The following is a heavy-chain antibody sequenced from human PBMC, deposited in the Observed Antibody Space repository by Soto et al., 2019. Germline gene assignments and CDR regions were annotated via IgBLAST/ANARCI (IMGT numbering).Heavy chain of an antibody. V-gene: IGHV1-69*06. D-gene: IGHD6-13*01. CDR1: GGPFSSYA. J-gene: IGHJ6*02. CDR3: ARVYSSSWGYYYYYYGMDV. Sequence: QVQLVQSGAEVKKPGSSVKVSCKASGGPFSSYAISWVRQAPGQGLEWMGGSIPIFGTANYAQKFQGRVTITADKSTSTAYMELSSLRSEDTAVYYGARVYSSSWGYYYYYYGMDVWGQGTTVTVSS. CDR2: SIPIFGTA.